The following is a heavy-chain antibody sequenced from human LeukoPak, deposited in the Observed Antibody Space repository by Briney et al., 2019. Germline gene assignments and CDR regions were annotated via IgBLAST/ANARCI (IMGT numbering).Heavy chain of an antibody. CDR2: INANTGNP. D-gene: IGHD6-19*01. CDR1: GYTFTSYD. J-gene: IGHJ5*02. V-gene: IGHV7-4-1*02. CDR3: ARAPPVAGNWFDP. Sequence: ASVKVSCKASGYTFTSYDINWVRQATGQGLEWMGWINANTGNPTYAQGFTGRFVFSLDTSVSTAYLQISSLKAEDTAVYYCARAPPVAGNWFDPWGQGTLVTVSS.